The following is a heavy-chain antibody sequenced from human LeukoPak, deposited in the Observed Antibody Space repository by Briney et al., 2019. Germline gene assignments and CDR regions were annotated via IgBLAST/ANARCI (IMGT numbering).Heavy chain of an antibody. V-gene: IGHV3-23*01. CDR1: GFTFSSYA. CDR3: AKGFYYYYYGMDV. CDR2: ISGSGGST. Sequence: QPGGSLRLSCAASGFTFSSYAMSWVRQAPGKGLEWVSAISGSGGSTYYADSVKGRFTISRDNSKNTLYLQMNSLRAEGTAVYYCAKGFYYYYYGMDVWGQGTTVTVSS. J-gene: IGHJ6*02.